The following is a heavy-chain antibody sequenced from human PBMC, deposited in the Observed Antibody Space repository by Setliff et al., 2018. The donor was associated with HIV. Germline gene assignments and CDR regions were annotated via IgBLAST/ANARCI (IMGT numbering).Heavy chain of an antibody. J-gene: IGHJ4*02. CDR2: ISAYNGNT. V-gene: IGHV1-18*01. D-gene: IGHD2-2*01. Sequence: GASVKVSCKASGYTFSSYGITWVRQAPGQGLEWMGWISAYNGNTNYAQKLQGRVTMTTDTSTSTAYMELRSLRSDDTAVYYCARLRKEGIVVVPAAMDYWGQGTLVTV. CDR1: GYTFSSYG. CDR3: ARLRKEGIVVVPAAMDY.